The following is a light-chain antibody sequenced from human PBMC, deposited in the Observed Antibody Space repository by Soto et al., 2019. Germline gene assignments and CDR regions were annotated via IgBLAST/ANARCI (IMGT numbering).Light chain of an antibody. CDR3: QQYNSYSRT. Sequence: DIQMTQSPSTLSASVGERVTITCRASQSISSWLAWYQQKPGKDHKLLIYKASSLESGVTSRFSGSGSGTEFTLTISSLQPDDFATYYCQQYNSYSRTFGQGTKVESK. V-gene: IGKV1-5*03. CDR1: QSISSW. CDR2: KAS. J-gene: IGKJ1*01.